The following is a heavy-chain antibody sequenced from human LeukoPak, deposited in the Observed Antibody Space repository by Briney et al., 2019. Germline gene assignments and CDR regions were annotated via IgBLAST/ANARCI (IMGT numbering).Heavy chain of an antibody. CDR3: AKDGGVGATMYYYYGMDV. CDR1: GFTFSSYG. J-gene: IGHJ6*02. D-gene: IGHD1-26*01. Sequence: GGSLRLSCAASGFTFSSYGMHWVRQAPGKGLEWVAVISYDGSNKYYADSVKGRFTISRDNSKNTLYLQMNSLRAEDTAVYYCAKDGGVGATMYYYYGMDVWGQGTTVTVSS. V-gene: IGHV3-30*18. CDR2: ISYDGSNK.